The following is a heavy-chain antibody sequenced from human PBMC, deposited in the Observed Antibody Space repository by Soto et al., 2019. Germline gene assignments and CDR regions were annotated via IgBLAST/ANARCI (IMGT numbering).Heavy chain of an antibody. V-gene: IGHV3-23*01. J-gene: IGHJ6*03. D-gene: IGHD2-8*01. CDR1: GFTFSSSA. CDR2: ISGSSGST. Sequence: GGSLRLSCAASGFTFSSSAMSWVRQAPGKGLEWVSVISGSSGSTFYADSVKGRFTISRDNSKNTLYMQMNSLRAEDTAVYYCASRDCTNGVCYTPYYFYYMDVWGKGTTVTVSS. CDR3: ASRDCTNGVCYTPYYFYYMDV.